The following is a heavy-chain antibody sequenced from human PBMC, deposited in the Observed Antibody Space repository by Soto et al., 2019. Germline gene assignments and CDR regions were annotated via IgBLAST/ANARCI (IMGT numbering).Heavy chain of an antibody. V-gene: IGHV1-46*01. CDR2: INPRRGTT. D-gene: IGHD3-3*01. Sequence: ASVKVSCKASGYSFTDYFTHWMRQAPGQGLEWMGTINPRRGTTSNTQMFQGRVTMTSDTSTNTVYMELSSLRSEDTAGYFCARSIIPGKSSYYYSMDVCGQGTTVTVSS. CDR1: GYSFTDYF. J-gene: IGHJ6*02. CDR3: ARSIIPGKSSYYYSMDV.